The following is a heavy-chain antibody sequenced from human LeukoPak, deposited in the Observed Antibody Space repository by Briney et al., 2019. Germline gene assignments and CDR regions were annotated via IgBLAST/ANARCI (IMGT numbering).Heavy chain of an antibody. J-gene: IGHJ4*02. Sequence: SETLSLTCTVSGSSISSGDYYWSWIRQPPGKGLEWIGYIYYSGSTYYNPSLKSRVTISVDTSKNQFSLKLSSVTAADTAVYYCARVPDYYDSSGYIDYWGQGTLVTVSS. CDR1: GSSISSGDYY. CDR3: ARVPDYYDSSGYIDY. CDR2: IYYSGST. D-gene: IGHD3-22*01. V-gene: IGHV4-30-4*08.